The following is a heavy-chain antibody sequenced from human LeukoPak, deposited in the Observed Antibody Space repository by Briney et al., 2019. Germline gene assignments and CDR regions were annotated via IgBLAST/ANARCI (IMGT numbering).Heavy chain of an antibody. Sequence: SETLSLTCTVSGGSISSYYWSWIRQPPGKGLEWIGYIYYSGSTNYNPSLKSRVTISVDTSKNQFSLKLSSVTAADTAVYYCAREGGYYYDSSGYGWFDPWGQGTLVTVSS. CDR1: GGSISSYY. CDR2: IYYSGST. V-gene: IGHV4-59*01. J-gene: IGHJ5*02. D-gene: IGHD3-22*01. CDR3: AREGGYYYDSSGYGWFDP.